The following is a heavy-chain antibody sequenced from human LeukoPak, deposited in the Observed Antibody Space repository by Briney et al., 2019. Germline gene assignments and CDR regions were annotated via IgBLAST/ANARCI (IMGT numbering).Heavy chain of an antibody. J-gene: IGHJ5*02. Sequence: ASVKVSCKVSGYTLTELSIHWMRQAPGKGLEWMGGFDPEDGETIYAQKFQGRVTMAEDTSTDTAYMELSSLRSEDTAVYYCARDRRPLQPRWYHLRFWFGPWGQGTLVTVSS. D-gene: IGHD4-23*01. CDR1: GYTLTELS. CDR2: FDPEDGET. CDR3: ARDRRPLQPRWYHLRFWFGP. V-gene: IGHV1-24*01.